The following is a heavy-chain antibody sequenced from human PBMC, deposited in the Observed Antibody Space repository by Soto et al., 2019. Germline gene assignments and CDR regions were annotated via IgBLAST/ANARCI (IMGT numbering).Heavy chain of an antibody. V-gene: IGHV1-2*02. CDR2: INPNSGGT. J-gene: IGHJ4*02. D-gene: IGHD2-2*01. Sequence: ASVKVSCKASGYTFTGYYMHWVRQAPGQGLEWMGWINPNSGGTNYAQKLQGRVTMTRDTSISTAYMELSRLRSDDTAVYYCARLYCSSTSCWYCGQRTLVAFSS. CDR1: GYTFTGYY. CDR3: ARLYCSSTSCWY.